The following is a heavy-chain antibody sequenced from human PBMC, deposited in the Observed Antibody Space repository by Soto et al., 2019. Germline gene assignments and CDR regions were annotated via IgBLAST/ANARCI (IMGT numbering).Heavy chain of an antibody. CDR1: GFTFSSYG. Sequence: QVQLVESGGGVVQPGRSLRLSCAASGFTFSSYGMHWVRQAPGKGLEWVAVISYDGSNKYYADSVKGRFTISRDNSKNTLYLQMNRLRAEDTAVYYCAKDSPYRALRYYFDYWGQGTLVTVSS. CDR2: ISYDGSNK. D-gene: IGHD5-18*01. CDR3: AKDSPYRALRYYFDY. J-gene: IGHJ4*02. V-gene: IGHV3-30*18.